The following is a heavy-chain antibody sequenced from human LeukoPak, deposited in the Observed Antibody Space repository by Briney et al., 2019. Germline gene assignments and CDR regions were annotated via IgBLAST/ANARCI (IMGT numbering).Heavy chain of an antibody. CDR1: GGSISSYY. Sequence: SETLSLTCNVSGGSISSYYWSWIRQPPGKGLEWIGYIYYSGSTNYNPSLKSRVTISVDTSKNQFSLKLSSVTAADTAVYYCARDRVVATIPDAFDIWGQGTMVTVSS. CDR2: IYYSGST. J-gene: IGHJ3*02. CDR3: ARDRVVATIPDAFDI. V-gene: IGHV4-59*12. D-gene: IGHD5-12*01.